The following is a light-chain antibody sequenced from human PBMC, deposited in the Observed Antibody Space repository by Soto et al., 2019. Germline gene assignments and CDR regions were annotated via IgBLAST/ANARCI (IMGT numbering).Light chain of an antibody. CDR2: AAS. CDR1: QSINNRH. J-gene: IGKJ3*01. Sequence: EIVLTQSPGTLSLSPGERATLSCRASQSINNRHLAWYQQKPGQAPRLLIYAASSRATGIPDRFSGSGSGTDFTLTISRLETEDFAVYYCQQFGSSPGFTFGPGTKVDIK. V-gene: IGKV3-20*01. CDR3: QQFGSSPGFT.